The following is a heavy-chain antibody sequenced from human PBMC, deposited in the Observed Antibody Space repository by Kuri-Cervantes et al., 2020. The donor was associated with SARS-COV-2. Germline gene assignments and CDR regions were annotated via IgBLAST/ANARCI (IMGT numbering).Heavy chain of an antibody. CDR3: ARVEVAGMSYGMDV. J-gene: IGHJ6*02. CDR1: GFTVSSNY. Sequence: GGSLTLSCAASGFTVSSNYMSWVRQAPGKGLEWVSVIYSGGSTYYADSVKGRFTISRDNSKNTLYLQMNSLRAEDTAVYYCARVEVAGMSYGMDVWGQGTTVTVSS. D-gene: IGHD6-19*01. CDR2: IYSGGST. V-gene: IGHV3-66*02.